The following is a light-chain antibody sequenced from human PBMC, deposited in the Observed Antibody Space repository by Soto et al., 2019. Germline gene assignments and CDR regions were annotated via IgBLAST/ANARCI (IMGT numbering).Light chain of an antibody. V-gene: IGLV1-44*01. CDR3: AAWDGSLQTWV. CDR2: TNN. CDR1: SSNIGSNI. J-gene: IGLJ3*02. Sequence: QPVLTQPPSASGTPEQRVTISCSGSSSNIGSNIVNWYQQLPGTAPKILIYTNNQRPSGVPDRFSDSKSGTSASLAISGLQSEDEADYYCAAWDGSLQTWVFGGGTKVTVL.